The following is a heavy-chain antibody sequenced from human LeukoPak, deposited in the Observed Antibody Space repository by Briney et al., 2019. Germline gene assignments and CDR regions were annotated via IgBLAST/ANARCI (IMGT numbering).Heavy chain of an antibody. V-gene: IGHV3-11*04. CDR3: ARDPYSGSYGDYYYYYMDV. Sequence: GGSLRLSCAASGFTFSDYFMTWIRQAPGKGLEWVSYISSSGSTIYYADSVKGRFTVSRDNAKNSLYLQMNSLRAEDTAVYYCARDPYSGSYGDYYYYYMDVWGKGTTVTISS. CDR1: GFTFSDYF. D-gene: IGHD1-26*01. J-gene: IGHJ6*03. CDR2: ISSSGSTI.